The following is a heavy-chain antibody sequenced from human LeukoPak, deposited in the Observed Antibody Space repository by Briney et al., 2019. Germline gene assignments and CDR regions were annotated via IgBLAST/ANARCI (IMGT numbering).Heavy chain of an antibody. CDR1: GFTFSNNG. J-gene: IGHJ4*02. CDR2: ISGSGTST. Sequence: GGSLRLSCAASGFTFSNNGMSWGRQAPGKGLEWVSTISGSGTSTYYADSVKGRFTISRDNSKNTLYLQMNSLRAEDTAVYHCAKGGFGYLDYWGQGTLVTVSS. D-gene: IGHD3-3*01. CDR3: AKGGFGYLDY. V-gene: IGHV3-23*01.